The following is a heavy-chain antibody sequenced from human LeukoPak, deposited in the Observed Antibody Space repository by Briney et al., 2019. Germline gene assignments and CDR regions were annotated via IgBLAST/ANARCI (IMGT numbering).Heavy chain of an antibody. D-gene: IGHD6-19*01. CDR2: ISWNSGSI. Sequence: PGRSLRLSCAASGFTFYDYAMHWVRHAPGKGLEWVSGISWNSGSIGYADSVKGRFTISRDNAKNSLYLQMNSLRAEDTALYYCAKVGGSSSGWLDYWGQGTLVTVSS. V-gene: IGHV3-9*01. J-gene: IGHJ4*02. CDR3: AKVGGSSSGWLDY. CDR1: GFTFYDYA.